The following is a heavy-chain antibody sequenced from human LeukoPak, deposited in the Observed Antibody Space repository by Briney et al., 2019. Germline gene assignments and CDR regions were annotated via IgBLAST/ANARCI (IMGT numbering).Heavy chain of an antibody. CDR2: IYYSGST. Sequence: PSETLSLTCTVSGGSISSSSYYWGWLRQPPGKGLEWLGSIYYSGSTYYNPSLKSRVTISVDTSKNQFSLKLSSVTAADTAVYYCARTYSSGWYISPDYWGQGTLVTVSS. CDR3: ARTYSSGWYISPDY. V-gene: IGHV4-39*01. CDR1: GGSISSSSYY. D-gene: IGHD6-19*01. J-gene: IGHJ4*02.